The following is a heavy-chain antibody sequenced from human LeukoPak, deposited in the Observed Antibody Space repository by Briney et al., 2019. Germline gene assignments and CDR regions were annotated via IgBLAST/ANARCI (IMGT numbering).Heavy chain of an antibody. CDR1: GGTFSSYA. J-gene: IGHJ6*03. CDR2: IIPIFGTA. Sequence: ASVKVSCTASGGTFSSYAISWVRQAPGQGLEWMGGIIPIFGTANYAQKFQGRVTITTDESTSTAYMELSSLRSEDTAVYYCARAILFEGYYYYYMDVWGKGTTVTVSS. D-gene: IGHD2-2*02. V-gene: IGHV1-69*05. CDR3: ARAILFEGYYYYYMDV.